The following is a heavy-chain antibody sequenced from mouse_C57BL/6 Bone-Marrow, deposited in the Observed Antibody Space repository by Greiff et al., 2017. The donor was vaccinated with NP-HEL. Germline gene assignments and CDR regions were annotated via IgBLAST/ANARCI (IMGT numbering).Heavy chain of an antibody. CDR1: GYTFTSYT. Sequence: QVQLQQSGAELARPGASVKMSCKASGYTFTSYTIHWVKQRPGQGLEWIGYIDPSSGYTEYNQKFKDKATLTADESSSTAYMQLSSLTSEDSAVYFCARGYYFDYWGQGTTLTVSS. CDR3: ARGYYFDY. J-gene: IGHJ2*01. CDR2: IDPSSGYT. V-gene: IGHV1-4*01.